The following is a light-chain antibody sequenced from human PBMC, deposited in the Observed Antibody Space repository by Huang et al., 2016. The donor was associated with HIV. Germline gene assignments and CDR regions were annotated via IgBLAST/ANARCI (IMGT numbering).Light chain of an antibody. V-gene: IGKV1-27*01. CDR2: GAS. J-gene: IGKJ1*01. Sequence: DIQMTQSPSSLSASPGVRVTLSCRANQDIGNFLAWYQHKPGGVPRLLIHGASTLQSGVPSRFSSRGSGTDFTLTITSFQPDDVATYYCQRYDSAPRAFGQGTKVEI. CDR1: QDIGNF. CDR3: QRYDSAPRA.